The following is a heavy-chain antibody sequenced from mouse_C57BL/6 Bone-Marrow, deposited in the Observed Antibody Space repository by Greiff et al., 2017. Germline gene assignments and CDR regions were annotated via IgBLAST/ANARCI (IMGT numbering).Heavy chain of an antibody. CDR2: IWWDDDK. D-gene: IGHD1-1*01. J-gene: IGHJ3*01. CDR1: GFSLSTFGMG. V-gene: IGHV8-8*01. CDR3: ARERGLYGSSSFAY. Sequence: QVQLKESGPGILQPSQTLSLTCSFSGFSLSTFGMGVGWIRQPSGKGLEWLAHIWWDDDKYYNPALKSRLTISKDTSKNQVFLKIANVDTADTATYYCARERGLYGSSSFAYWGQGTLVTVSA.